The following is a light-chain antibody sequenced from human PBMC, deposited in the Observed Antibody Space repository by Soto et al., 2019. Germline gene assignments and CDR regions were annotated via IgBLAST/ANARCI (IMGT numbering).Light chain of an antibody. CDR1: QSVRSGS. J-gene: IGKJ2*01. CDR2: GAS. Sequence: EIVLTQSPGTPSLSPGEGATLSCRASQSVRSGSLAWYQQKPGQAPRLLIYGASSRATDIPDRFSGSGYGTDFTLTISRLEPEDFAVYYCQHYADSPHTFGQGTKLEIK. V-gene: IGKV3-20*01. CDR3: QHYADSPHT.